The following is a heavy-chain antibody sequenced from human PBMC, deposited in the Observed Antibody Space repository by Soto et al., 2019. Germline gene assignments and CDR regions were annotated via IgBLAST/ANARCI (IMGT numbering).Heavy chain of an antibody. CDR1: GFTFSNYG. V-gene: IGHV3-23*01. Sequence: GGSLRLSCEASGFTFSNYGMNWVRQVPGRGLQWVSNIGSGGGPTYYAESVKGRFTISRDNSKNTLYLQMDSLRPEDTAVYYCSKRGDSTPYYELDIWAQGTLDTVSS. CDR3: SKRGDSTPYYELDI. D-gene: IGHD3-22*01. J-gene: IGHJ1*01. CDR2: IGSGGGPT.